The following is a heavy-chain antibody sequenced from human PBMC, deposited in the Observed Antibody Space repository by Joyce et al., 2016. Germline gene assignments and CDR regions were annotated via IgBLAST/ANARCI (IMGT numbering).Heavy chain of an antibody. CDR2: ISRSSSTI. Sequence: EVQLVESGGGLVQPGGSLRLSCAASGFTFSSYSMNWVRQAPGKGREWVSYISRSSSTIYYADSVKGRFTISRDNAKNSLYLQMNSLRAEDTAVYYCAKADYGDKIDAFDIWGQGTMVTVSS. D-gene: IGHD4-17*01. V-gene: IGHV3-48*01. CDR1: GFTFSSYS. J-gene: IGHJ3*02. CDR3: AKADYGDKIDAFDI.